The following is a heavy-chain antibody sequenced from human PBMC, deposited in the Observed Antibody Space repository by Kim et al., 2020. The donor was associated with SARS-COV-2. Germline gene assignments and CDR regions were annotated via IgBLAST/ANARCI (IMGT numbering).Heavy chain of an antibody. J-gene: IGHJ6*04. Sequence: ASVKVSCKASGYTFTSYYMHWVRQAPGQGLEWMGIINPSGGSTSYAQKFQGRVTMTRDTSTSTVYMELSSLRSEDTAVYYCARVGIGYSGYVSYYYYYGMDVWGKGTTVTVSS. D-gene: IGHD5-12*01. CDR2: INPSGGST. CDR1: GYTFTSYY. CDR3: ARVGIGYSGYVSYYYYYGMDV. V-gene: IGHV1-46*03.